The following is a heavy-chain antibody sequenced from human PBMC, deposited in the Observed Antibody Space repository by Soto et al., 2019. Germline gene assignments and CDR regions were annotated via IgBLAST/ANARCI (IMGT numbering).Heavy chain of an antibody. Sequence: GGSLRLSCAASGFTFSSYAMHWVRQAPGKGLEWVAVISYDGSNKYYADSVKGRFTISRDNSKNTLYLQMNSLRAEDTTVYYCASALRDGYRAPFDYWGQGTLVTVSS. V-gene: IGHV3-30-3*01. D-gene: IGHD5-12*01. J-gene: IGHJ4*02. CDR2: ISYDGSNK. CDR1: GFTFSSYA. CDR3: ASALRDGYRAPFDY.